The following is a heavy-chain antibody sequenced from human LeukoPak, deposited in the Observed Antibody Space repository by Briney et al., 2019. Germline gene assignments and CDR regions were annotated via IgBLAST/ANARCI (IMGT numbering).Heavy chain of an antibody. V-gene: IGHV1-18*01. CDR1: GYTFTSYG. D-gene: IGHD6-6*01. CDR2: ISAYKGNT. Sequence: ASVKVSCKASGYTFTSYGISWVRQAPGQGLEWMGWISAYKGNTNYAQKLQGRVTMTTDTSTSTAYMELRSLRSDDTAVYYCASGLGMYSSSAEFDYWGQGTLVTVSS. J-gene: IGHJ4*02. CDR3: ASGLGMYSSSAEFDY.